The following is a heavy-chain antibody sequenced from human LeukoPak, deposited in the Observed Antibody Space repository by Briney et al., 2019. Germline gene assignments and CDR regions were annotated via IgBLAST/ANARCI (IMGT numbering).Heavy chain of an antibody. D-gene: IGHD6-19*01. CDR3: ATDRQSGWYYFDY. V-gene: IGHV1-24*01. CDR2: FDPEDGEA. CDR1: GYTLTELS. J-gene: IGHJ4*02. Sequence: ASVKVSCKVSGYTLTELSMHWVRQAPGKGLEWMGGFDPEDGEAIYAQKFQDRVTMTEDTTTDTAYMELNSLRSEDTAVYYCATDRQSGWYYFDYWGQGTLVTVSS.